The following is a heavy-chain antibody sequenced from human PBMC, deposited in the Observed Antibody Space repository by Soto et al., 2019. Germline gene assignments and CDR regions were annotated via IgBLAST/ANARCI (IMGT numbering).Heavy chain of an antibody. J-gene: IGHJ6*02. D-gene: IGHD3-10*01. Sequence: GASVKVSCKASGYTFTSYVISWVRQAPGQGLEWMGWISAYNGNTNYAQKLQGRVTMTTDTSTSTAYMELRSLRSDDTAVYYCASGLGSGSYGYYYGMDGWGQGTTVTVSS. V-gene: IGHV1-18*01. CDR3: ASGLGSGSYGYYYGMDG. CDR2: ISAYNGNT. CDR1: GYTFTSYV.